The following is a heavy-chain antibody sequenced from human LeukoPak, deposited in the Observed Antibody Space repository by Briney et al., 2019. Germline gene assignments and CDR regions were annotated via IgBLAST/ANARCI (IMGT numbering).Heavy chain of an antibody. V-gene: IGHV7-4-1*02. CDR3: ARAYQRLGELSLPDY. Sequence: ASVKVSCKASGYTFTSYGISWVRQAPGQGLEWMGWIHPSTGNPTYAQGFTGRFVFSLDTSVSTTYLQISSLKAEDTAVYYCARAYQRLGELSLPDYWGRGTLVTVSS. CDR2: IHPSTGNP. D-gene: IGHD3-16*02. CDR1: GYTFTSYG. J-gene: IGHJ4*02.